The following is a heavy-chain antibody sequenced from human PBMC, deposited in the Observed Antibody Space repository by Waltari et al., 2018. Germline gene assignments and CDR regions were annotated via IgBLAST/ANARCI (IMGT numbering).Heavy chain of an antibody. D-gene: IGHD3-3*01. V-gene: IGHV3-30*02. CDR1: GFTFSSYG. Sequence: QVQLVESGGGVVQPGGSLRLSCAASGFTFSSYGMHWVRQAPGKGLEWVAFIRYDGSNKYYADSVKGRFTISRDNSKNTLYLQMNSLRAEDTAVYYCAKGRFWSGYSQYYFDYWGQGTLVTVSS. CDR3: AKGRFWSGYSQYYFDY. CDR2: IRYDGSNK. J-gene: IGHJ4*02.